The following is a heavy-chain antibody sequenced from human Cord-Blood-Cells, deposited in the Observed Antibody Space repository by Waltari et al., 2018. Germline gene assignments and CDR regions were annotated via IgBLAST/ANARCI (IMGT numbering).Heavy chain of an antibody. CDR1: GFTFSRYG. D-gene: IGHD7-27*01. Sequence: QVQLVESGGGVVQPGRSLRLSCAEPGFTFSRYGMHWVRQAPGKGLEWVAVIWYDGSNKYYADSVKGRFTISRDNSKNTLYLQMNSLRAEDTAVYYCARNWGPWYFDLWGRGTLDTVSS. CDR2: IWYDGSNK. CDR3: ARNWGPWYFDL. J-gene: IGHJ2*01. V-gene: IGHV3-33*01.